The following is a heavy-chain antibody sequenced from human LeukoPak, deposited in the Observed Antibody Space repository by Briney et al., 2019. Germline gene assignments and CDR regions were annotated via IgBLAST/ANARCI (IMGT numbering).Heavy chain of an antibody. CDR1: GGSFSGYY. J-gene: IGHJ4*02. Sequence: PPETLSLTCAVYGGSFSGYYWSWIRQPPGKGLEWIGEINHSGSTNYNPSLKSRVTISVDTSKNQFSLKLSSVTAADTAVYYCARRRPSFRAYCGGDCYPGYYFDYWGQGTLVTVSS. CDR3: ARRRPSFRAYCGGDCYPGYYFDY. V-gene: IGHV4-34*01. CDR2: INHSGST. D-gene: IGHD2-21*02.